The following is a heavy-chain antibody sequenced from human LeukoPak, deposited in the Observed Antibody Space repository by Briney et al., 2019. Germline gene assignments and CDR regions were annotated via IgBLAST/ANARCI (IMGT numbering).Heavy chain of an antibody. CDR1: GGSISSYY. Sequence: SETLSLTCTVSGGSISSYYWSWLRQPAGKGLEWIGRIYTSGSTNYDPSLKSRVTMSVDTSKNQFSLKLSSVTAADTAVYYCARVRYYDSSGMDVWGQGTTVTVSS. J-gene: IGHJ6*02. V-gene: IGHV4-4*07. D-gene: IGHD3-22*01. CDR3: ARVRYYDSSGMDV. CDR2: IYTSGST.